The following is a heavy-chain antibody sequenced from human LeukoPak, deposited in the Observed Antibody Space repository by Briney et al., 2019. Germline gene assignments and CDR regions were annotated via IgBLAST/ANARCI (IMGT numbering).Heavy chain of an antibody. D-gene: IGHD1-26*01. CDR3: ARGGDSGSYSVDY. V-gene: IGHV3-33*01. J-gene: IGHJ4*02. Sequence: GGSLRLSCAASGFTFSSYGMHWVRQAPGKGLEWVAVIWYDGSNKHYADSVKGRFTISRDNSKNTLYLQMNSLRAEDTAVYYCARGGDSGSYSVDYWGQGTLVTVSS. CDR2: IWYDGSNK. CDR1: GFTFSSYG.